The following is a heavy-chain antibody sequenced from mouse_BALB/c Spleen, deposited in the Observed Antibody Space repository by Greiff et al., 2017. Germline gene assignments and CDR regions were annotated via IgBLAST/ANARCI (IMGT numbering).Heavy chain of an antibody. CDR2: ISSGGST. CDR3: ARGYGNYEDYFDY. J-gene: IGHJ2*01. Sequence: EVKLQESGGGLVKPGGSLKLSCAASGFTFSSYAMSWVRQTPEKRLEWVASISSGGSTYYPDSVKGRFTISRDNARNILYLQMSSLRSEDTAMYYCARGYGNYEDYFDYWGQGTTLTVSS. D-gene: IGHD2-1*01. V-gene: IGHV5-6-5*01. CDR1: GFTFSSYA.